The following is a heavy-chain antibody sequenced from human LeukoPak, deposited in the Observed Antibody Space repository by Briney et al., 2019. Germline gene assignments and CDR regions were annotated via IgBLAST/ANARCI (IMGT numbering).Heavy chain of an antibody. CDR2: IYHSGST. CDR3: ARENRGRGYFDY. J-gene: IGHJ4*02. Sequence: PSGTLSLTCGVSGGSISNTNWWSWVRQPPGKGLEWIGEIYHSGSTNYNPSLKSRVTISVDKSKNQFSLKLSSVTAADTAVYYCARENRGRGYFDYWGQGTLVTVSS. V-gene: IGHV4-4*02. D-gene: IGHD7-27*01. CDR1: GGSISNTNW.